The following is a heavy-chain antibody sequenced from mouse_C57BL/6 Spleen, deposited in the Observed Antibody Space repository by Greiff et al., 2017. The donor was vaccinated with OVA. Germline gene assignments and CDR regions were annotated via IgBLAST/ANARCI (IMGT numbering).Heavy chain of an antibody. CDR3: ARPNYYGSSLYWYFDV. V-gene: IGHV1-64*01. D-gene: IGHD1-1*01. Sequence: VQLQQPGAELVKPGASVKLSCKASGYTFTSYWMHWVKQRPGQGLEWIGMIHPNSGSTNYNEKFKSQATLTVDKSSSTAYMQLSSLTSEDSAVYYCARPNYYGSSLYWYFDVCGTGTTVTVSS. CDR1: GYTFTSYW. CDR2: IHPNSGST. J-gene: IGHJ1*03.